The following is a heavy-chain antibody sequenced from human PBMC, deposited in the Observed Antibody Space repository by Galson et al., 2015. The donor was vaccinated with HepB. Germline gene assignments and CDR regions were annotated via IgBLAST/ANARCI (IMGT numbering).Heavy chain of an antibody. D-gene: IGHD6-6*01. CDR1: GFTFSSYA. J-gene: IGHJ4*02. V-gene: IGHV3-64*02. CDR2: ISSNGGST. Sequence: SLRLSCAASGFTFSSYAMHWVRQAPGKGLEYVSAISSNGGSTYYADSVKGRFTISRDNSKNTLYLQMGSLRAEDMAVYYCARGGHYSSSSAFDYWGQGTLVTVSS. CDR3: ARGGHYSSSSAFDY.